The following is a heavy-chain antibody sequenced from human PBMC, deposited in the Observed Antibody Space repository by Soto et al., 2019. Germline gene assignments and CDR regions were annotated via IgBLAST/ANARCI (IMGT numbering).Heavy chain of an antibody. Sequence: QVQLVQSGAEVKKPGSSVKVSCKASGGTFSSYAISWVRQAPGQGLEWMGGIIPIFGTANYAQKFQGRVMITADKSTSTAYMELSSLRSEDTAVYYCARVYSSSFEVGDYYYGMDVWGQGTTVTVSS. V-gene: IGHV1-69*06. J-gene: IGHJ6*02. CDR3: ARVYSSSFEVGDYYYGMDV. D-gene: IGHD6-6*01. CDR1: GGTFSSYA. CDR2: IIPIFGTA.